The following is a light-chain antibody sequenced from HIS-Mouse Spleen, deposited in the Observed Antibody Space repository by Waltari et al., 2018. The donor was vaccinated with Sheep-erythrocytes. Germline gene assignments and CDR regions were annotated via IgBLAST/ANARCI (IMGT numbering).Light chain of an antibody. CDR1: RGINVATYR. CDR2: YKSDSDK. V-gene: IGLV5-45*03. J-gene: IGLJ3*02. Sequence: QAVLTQPSSLSASPGASASPTCTLRRGINVATYRIYWYQQKPGSPPQYLLRYKSDSDKQQGSGVPSRFSGSKDASANAGILLISGLQSEDEADYYCMIWHSSAWVFGGGTKLTVL. CDR3: MIWHSSAWV.